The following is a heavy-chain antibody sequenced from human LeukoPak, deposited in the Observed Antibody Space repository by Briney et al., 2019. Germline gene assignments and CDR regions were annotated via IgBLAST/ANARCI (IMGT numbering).Heavy chain of an antibody. Sequence: ASVRVSCKASGYTYTGYYMHWLRQAPGQGLEWMGWINPNSGGTNYAQKFQGRVTMTRDTSVSAAYMILSRLRSDDTAVYYCARDLVSGAFDFWGQGTRVTVSS. J-gene: IGHJ3*01. V-gene: IGHV1-2*02. D-gene: IGHD6-6*01. CDR2: INPNSGGT. CDR1: GYTYTGYY. CDR3: ARDLVSGAFDF.